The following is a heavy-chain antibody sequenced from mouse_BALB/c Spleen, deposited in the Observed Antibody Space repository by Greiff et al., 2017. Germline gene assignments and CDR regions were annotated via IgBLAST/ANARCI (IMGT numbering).Heavy chain of an antibody. J-gene: IGHJ4*01. Sequence: VQLKESGPGLVAPSQSLSITCTVSGFSLTGYGVNWVRQPPGKGLEWLGMIWGDGSTDYNSALKSRLSISKDNSKSQVFLKMNSLQTDDTARYYCAKNSLLRLDYAMDYWGQGTSVTVSS. CDR3: AKNSLLRLDYAMDY. D-gene: IGHD1-2*01. V-gene: IGHV2-6-7*01. CDR2: IWGDGST. CDR1: GFSLTGYG.